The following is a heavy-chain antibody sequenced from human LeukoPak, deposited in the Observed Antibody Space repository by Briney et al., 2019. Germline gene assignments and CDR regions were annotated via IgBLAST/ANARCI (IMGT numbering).Heavy chain of an antibody. V-gene: IGHV1-46*01. Sequence: ASVKVSCKASGYTFTSYAMHWVRQAPGQGLEWMGIINPSGGSTSYAQKFQGRVTMTRDTSTSTVYMELSSLRSEDTAVYYCARESGDIVVVPAATYFDYWGQGTLVTVSS. D-gene: IGHD2-2*01. CDR3: ARESGDIVVVPAATYFDY. CDR2: INPSGGST. CDR1: GYTFTSYA. J-gene: IGHJ4*02.